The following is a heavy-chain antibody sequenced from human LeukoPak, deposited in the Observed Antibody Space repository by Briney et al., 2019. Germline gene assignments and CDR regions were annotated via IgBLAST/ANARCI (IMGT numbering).Heavy chain of an antibody. Sequence: PGTLSLTFTVSVGSISSYYWSWIRQPPGKGLGWVGCIYYGGNTNYNPSLKRRVTISVDTSRNQFSLKLSSVTAADTAVYYCARDGGAARPWFDPWGQGTLVTVSS. CDR2: IYYGGNT. J-gene: IGHJ5*02. V-gene: IGHV4-59*01. CDR1: VGSISSYY. CDR3: ARDGGAARPWFDP. D-gene: IGHD6-6*01.